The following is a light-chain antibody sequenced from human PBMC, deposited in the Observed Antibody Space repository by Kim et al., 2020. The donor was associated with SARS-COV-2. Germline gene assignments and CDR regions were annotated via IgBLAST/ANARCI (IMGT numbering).Light chain of an antibody. CDR1: NIGSKS. J-gene: IGLJ3*02. CDR2: YDS. V-gene: IGLV3-21*04. CDR3: QVWDRSSDHWV. Sequence: APGKTARITCGGNNIGSKSVHWYQQKPGQAPVLVIYYDSDRPSGIPERFSGSNSGNTATLTISWVEAGDEADYYCQVWDRSSDHWVFGGGTQLTVL.